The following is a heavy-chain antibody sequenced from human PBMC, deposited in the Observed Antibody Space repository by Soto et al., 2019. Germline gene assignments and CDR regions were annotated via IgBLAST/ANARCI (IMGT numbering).Heavy chain of an antibody. V-gene: IGHV4-30-4*01. CDR2: IYYSGST. Sequence: QVQLQESGPGLVKPSQTLSLTCTVSAGSISSSDYYWIWIRQPPGKGLEWIGYIYYSGSTYYNPSLKCRVTISVDTSKNQFSLKLSSVTAADTAVYYCARAHFEAGYSWFDPWGQGTLVTVSS. D-gene: IGHD3-3*02. J-gene: IGHJ5*02. CDR1: AGSISSSDYY. CDR3: ARAHFEAGYSWFDP.